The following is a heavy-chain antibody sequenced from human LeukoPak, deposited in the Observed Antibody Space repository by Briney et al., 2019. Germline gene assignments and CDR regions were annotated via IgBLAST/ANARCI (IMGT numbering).Heavy chain of an antibody. CDR1: GHTFTGYY. J-gene: IGHJ5*02. D-gene: IGHD3-3*01. Sequence: ASVKVSCKASGHTFTGYYMHWVRQAPGQGLEWMGWINPNSGGTNYAQKFQGRVTMTRDTSISTAYMELSRLRSDDTAVYYCARANDFWSGYYMANPWGQGTLVTVSS. CDR3: ARANDFWSGYYMANP. V-gene: IGHV1-2*02. CDR2: INPNSGGT.